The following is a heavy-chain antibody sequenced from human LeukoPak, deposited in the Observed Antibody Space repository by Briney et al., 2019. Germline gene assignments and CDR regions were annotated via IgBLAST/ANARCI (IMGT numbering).Heavy chain of an antibody. CDR2: FDPEDGET. J-gene: IGHJ4*02. Sequence: GASVKVSCKVSGYTLTELSMHWVRQAPGKGLEWMGGFDPEDGETIYAQKLQGRVTMTTDTSTSTAYMELRSLRSDDTAVYYCARVRYSSSWADGYWGQGTLVTVSS. CDR3: ARVRYSSSWADGY. V-gene: IGHV1-24*01. D-gene: IGHD6-13*01. CDR1: GYTLTELS.